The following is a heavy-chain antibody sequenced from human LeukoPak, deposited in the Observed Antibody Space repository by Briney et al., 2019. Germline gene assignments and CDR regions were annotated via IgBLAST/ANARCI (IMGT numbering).Heavy chain of an antibody. V-gene: IGHV4-34*01. Sequence: SETLSLTCAVYNGSFSGYYWSWIRQTPGKGLEWIGEINHSGSTNYNPSLKSRVTISVATSKKQFSLKMRSVTAADTAVYYCARKEGGQLVNTRRWFDPWGQGTLVTVSS. CDR1: NGSFSGYY. CDR3: ARKEGGQLVNTRRWFDP. J-gene: IGHJ5*02. CDR2: INHSGST. D-gene: IGHD6-13*01.